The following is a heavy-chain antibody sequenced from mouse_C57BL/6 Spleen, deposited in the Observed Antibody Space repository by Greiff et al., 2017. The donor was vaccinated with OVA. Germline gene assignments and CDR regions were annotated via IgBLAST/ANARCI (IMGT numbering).Heavy chain of an antibody. CDR3: VSGSLYDYQFAY. CDR2: IRSKSNNYAT. Sequence: EVMLVESGGGLVQPKGSLKLSCAASGFSFNTYAMNWVRQAPGKGLEWVARIRSKSNNYATYYADSVKDRFTISSDDSESMLYLQMNNLKTEDTAMYYCVSGSLYDYQFAYWGQGTLVTVSA. D-gene: IGHD2-4*01. CDR1: GFSFNTYA. J-gene: IGHJ3*01. V-gene: IGHV10-1*01.